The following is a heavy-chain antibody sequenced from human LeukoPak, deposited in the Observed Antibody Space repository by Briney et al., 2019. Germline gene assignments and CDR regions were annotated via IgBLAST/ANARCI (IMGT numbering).Heavy chain of an antibody. CDR3: ARSEAVAGNSGSYYEPDPYYYYYYMDV. V-gene: IGHV4-38-2*02. CDR1: GYSISSGYY. J-gene: IGHJ6*03. D-gene: IGHD1-26*01. CDR2: IYHSGST. Sequence: SETLSLTCTVSGYSISSGYYWGWIRQPPGKGLEWIGSIYHSGSTYYNPSLKSRVTISVDKSKNQFSLKLNSVTAADTAVYYCARSEAVAGNSGSYYEPDPYYYYYYMDVWGKGTTVTVSS.